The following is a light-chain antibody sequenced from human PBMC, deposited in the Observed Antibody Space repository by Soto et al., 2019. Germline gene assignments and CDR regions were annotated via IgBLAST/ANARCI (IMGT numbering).Light chain of an antibody. CDR3: QHYDGYPQT. V-gene: IGKV1-5*01. J-gene: IGKJ5*01. CDR1: QSISTW. Sequence: DIQMTQSPSTLSASVGDRGTITCRASQSISTWLAWYQQKPGKAPKLLIYEESTLHSGVPSRFSGSGSGTHFTLTISGLQRDDFAIYYCQHYDGYPQTFGQGTRLEVK. CDR2: EES.